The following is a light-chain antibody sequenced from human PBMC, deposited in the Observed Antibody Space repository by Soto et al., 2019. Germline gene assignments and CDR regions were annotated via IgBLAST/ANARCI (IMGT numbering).Light chain of an antibody. CDR1: ESMSNC. CDR3: QQCHRYLT. J-gene: IGKJ1*01. CDR2: GAS. Sequence: DIHMTHSPSTLSASVLDIFTITCRASESMSNCLAWYQQKPGKAPKLLISGASSLQSGVPSRFSGSASGTEFTLTISSLQPDDIATYYCQQCHRYLTFGQGTKVDIK. V-gene: IGKV1-5*01.